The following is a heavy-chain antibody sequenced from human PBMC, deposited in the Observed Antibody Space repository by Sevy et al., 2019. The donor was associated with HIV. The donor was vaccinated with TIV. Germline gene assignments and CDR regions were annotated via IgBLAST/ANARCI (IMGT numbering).Heavy chain of an antibody. CDR2: FDPEDGER. J-gene: IGHJ4*02. Sequence: ASVKVSCKVSGYTLTELSRHWVRQAPGKGLEWMGGFDPEDGERIYAQRFQGRVTMTEDTSTDTAYMELSSLRSEDTAVYYCATATEYYYDSSGSKPYYFDYWGQGTLVTVSS. CDR1: GYTLTELS. V-gene: IGHV1-24*01. CDR3: ATATEYYYDSSGSKPYYFDY. D-gene: IGHD3-22*01.